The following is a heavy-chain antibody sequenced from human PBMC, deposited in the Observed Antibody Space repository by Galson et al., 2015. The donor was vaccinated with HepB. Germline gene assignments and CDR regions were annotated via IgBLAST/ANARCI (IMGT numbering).Heavy chain of an antibody. J-gene: IGHJ2*01. V-gene: IGHV1-18*04. D-gene: IGHD3-10*01. CDR1: GYTFFSYS. CDR3: VRERSISGNFYYGWYFDL. CDR2: ISVYNGKT. Sequence: SVKVSCKASGYTFFSYSLSWVRQAPGQGPEWMGWISVYNGKTKFAHNFQDRLTMTTDPSTSTAYMELRSLRSDDTAVYYCVRERSISGNFYYGWYFDLWGPGTLVTVSS.